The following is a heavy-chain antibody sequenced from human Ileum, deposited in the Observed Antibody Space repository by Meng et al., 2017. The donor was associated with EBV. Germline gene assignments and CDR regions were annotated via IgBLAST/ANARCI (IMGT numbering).Heavy chain of an antibody. J-gene: IGHJ5*02. CDR1: GGFFSGYY. CDR3: AREARSSGYHPGIGP. D-gene: IGHD3-22*01. V-gene: IGHV4-34*02. CDR2: INHSGST. Sequence: AELKQWGAGLLKPSGALSLTCACDGGFFSGYYWSWIRQSPGKGLEWIGEINHSGSTNYNPSLKSRVTISVDTSKNQFSLKLTSVTAADTAVYYCAREARSSGYHPGIGPWGQGTLVTVSS.